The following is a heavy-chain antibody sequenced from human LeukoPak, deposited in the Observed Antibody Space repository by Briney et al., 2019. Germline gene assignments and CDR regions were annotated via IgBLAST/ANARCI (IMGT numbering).Heavy chain of an antibody. CDR3: AKGGLGESSLNNFDY. D-gene: IGHD3-16*02. Sequence: GGSLRLSCAASGFTFSSYAMNWVRQAPGKGLEWVSTITGSGGSTYYTDSVKGRFTISRDNSKNTLYLQMNSLRPEDTAVYYCAKGGLGESSLNNFDYWGQGTLVTASS. CDR1: GFTFSSYA. J-gene: IGHJ4*02. V-gene: IGHV3-23*01. CDR2: ITGSGGST.